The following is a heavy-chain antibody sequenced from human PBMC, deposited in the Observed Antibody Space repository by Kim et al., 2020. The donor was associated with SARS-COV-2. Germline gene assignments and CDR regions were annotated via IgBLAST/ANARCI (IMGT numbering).Heavy chain of an antibody. V-gene: IGHV4-34*01. CDR3: ATRPSRWSSSA. J-gene: IGHJ5*02. CDR2: INHSGST. D-gene: IGHD6-13*01. CDR1: GGSFSGYY. Sequence: SETLSLTCAVYGGSFSGYYWSWIRQPPGKGLEWIGEINHSGSTNYNPSLNSRVTISVDRSKNQFSLNLTSVTAADTAVYYCATRPSRWSSSAWGQGTLVTVSS.